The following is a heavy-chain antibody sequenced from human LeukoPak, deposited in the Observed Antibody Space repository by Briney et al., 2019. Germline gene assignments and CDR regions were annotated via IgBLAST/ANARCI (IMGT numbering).Heavy chain of an antibody. Sequence: ASVKASCKASGYTFTGYYMHWVRQAPGQGLEWMGWINPNSGGTNYAQKFQGRATMTRDTSISTAYMELSRLRSDDTAVYYCARARGGSYFHYWGQGTLVTVSS. CDR2: INPNSGGT. CDR3: ARARGGSYFHY. V-gene: IGHV1-2*02. CDR1: GYTFTGYY. J-gene: IGHJ4*02. D-gene: IGHD1-26*01.